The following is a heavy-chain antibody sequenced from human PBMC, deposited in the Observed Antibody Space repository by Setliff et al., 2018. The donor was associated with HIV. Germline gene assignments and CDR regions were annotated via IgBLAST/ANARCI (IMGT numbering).Heavy chain of an antibody. D-gene: IGHD3-22*01. V-gene: IGHV4-39*07. J-gene: IGHJ4*02. Sequence: PSETLSLTCAVSGGSMSDVSSYWGWIRQAPGRGLEWIGSVYYSGTTNYNPSLKSRVTMSVDTSKNQFSLKLSSVTAADTAVYYCARGGGYDRSGYYPFDYWGQGTPVTVSS. CDR1: GGSMSDVSSY. CDR3: ARGGGYDRSGYYPFDY. CDR2: VYYSGTT.